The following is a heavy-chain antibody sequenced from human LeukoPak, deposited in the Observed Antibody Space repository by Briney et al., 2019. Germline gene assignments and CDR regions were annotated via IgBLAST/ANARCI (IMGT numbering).Heavy chain of an antibody. Sequence: GGSLRLSCAASGFTFNNFWMSWVRQAPGKGLEWVANINEDGSEKYYVDSVKGRFTISRDNAKNSLYLQMNSLRAEDTAVYYCARPLHNDAFDIWGQGTMVTVSS. CDR3: ARPLHNDAFDI. CDR2: INEDGSEK. V-gene: IGHV3-7*01. D-gene: IGHD2-21*01. J-gene: IGHJ3*02. CDR1: GFTFNNFW.